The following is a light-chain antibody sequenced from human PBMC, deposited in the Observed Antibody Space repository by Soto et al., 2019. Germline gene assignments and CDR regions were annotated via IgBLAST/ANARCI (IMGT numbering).Light chain of an antibody. CDR2: KAS. CDR3: QHYNSYSEA. CDR1: LGISNY. V-gene: IGKV1-5*03. Sequence: DIQMPQSPSSLSASVGDSVTITCRASLGISNYLAWYQQKPGKAPKLLIYKASTLKSGVPSRFSGSGSGTEFTLTISSLQPDDFATYYCQHYNSYSEAVGQGTKVDIK. J-gene: IGKJ1*01.